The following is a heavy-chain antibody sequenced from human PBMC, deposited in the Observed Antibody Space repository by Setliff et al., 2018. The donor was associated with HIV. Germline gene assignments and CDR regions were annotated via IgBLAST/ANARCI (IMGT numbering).Heavy chain of an antibody. J-gene: IGHJ6*03. CDR2: IYSSGST. CDR1: GGSISIYY. Sequence: PSETLSLTCTVSGGSISIYYWSCIRQPPGKGLEWIGYIYSSGSTNYYPSLKSRVTISVDTSKNQFSLKLTSVTAVGTAAYYCARSTGVMRGVVRGYYYYYMDVWGKGTTVTGAS. CDR3: ARSTGVMRGVVRGYYYYYMDV. D-gene: IGHD3-10*01. V-gene: IGHV4-59*12.